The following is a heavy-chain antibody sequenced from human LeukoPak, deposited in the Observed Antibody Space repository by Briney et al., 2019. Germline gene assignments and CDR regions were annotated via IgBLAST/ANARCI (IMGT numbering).Heavy chain of an antibody. J-gene: IGHJ3*02. CDR1: GFTVSSYY. CDR3: ARGWIGFRAFDI. D-gene: IGHD3-3*01. CDR2: IYSGGST. V-gene: IGHV3-66*01. Sequence: GGSLRLSCAASGFTVSSYYMSWVRQAPGKGLEWVSVIYSGGSTYYADSVKGRFTISRDNSKNTLYLQMNSLRAEDTAVYYCARGWIGFRAFDIWGQGTMVTVSS.